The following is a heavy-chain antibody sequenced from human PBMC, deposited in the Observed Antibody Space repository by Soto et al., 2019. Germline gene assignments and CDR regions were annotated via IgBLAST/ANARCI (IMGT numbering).Heavy chain of an antibody. CDR1: GFTFGDYG. CDR2: IRSKSYGKTT. D-gene: IGHD4-17*01. Sequence: PGGSLRLSCSTSGFTFGDYGMTWFRQAPGKGLEWVGLIRSKSYGKTTEYAASATDRFTISRDDSKRIAYLQMNSLKADDTAVYYCTRERWDYGDPKWHFDLWGRGTLVTVSS. CDR3: TRERWDYGDPKWHFDL. V-gene: IGHV3-49*03. J-gene: IGHJ2*01.